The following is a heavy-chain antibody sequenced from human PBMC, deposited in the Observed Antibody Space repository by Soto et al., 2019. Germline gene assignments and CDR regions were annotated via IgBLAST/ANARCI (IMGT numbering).Heavy chain of an antibody. CDR2: MNPNSGNT. V-gene: IGHV1-8*01. Sequence: QVQLVQSGAEMKKPGASVKVSCKASGYTFTSYDINWVRQATGQGLEWMGWMNPNSGNTGYAQKFQGRATMTRNTSISTAYMELSSLGSEDTAVYYCARSVEWLASFDYWGQGTLVTVSS. D-gene: IGHD6-19*01. CDR3: ARSVEWLASFDY. J-gene: IGHJ4*02. CDR1: GYTFTSYD.